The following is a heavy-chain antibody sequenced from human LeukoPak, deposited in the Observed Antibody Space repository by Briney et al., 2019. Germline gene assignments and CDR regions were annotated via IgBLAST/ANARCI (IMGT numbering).Heavy chain of an antibody. V-gene: IGHV3-30*02. CDR2: IRYDGSNK. J-gene: IGHJ4*02. D-gene: IGHD3-10*01. CDR1: GFTFSSYG. Sequence: GSLRLSCAASGFTFSSYGMHWVRQAPGKGLEWVAFIRYDGSNKYYADSVKGRFTISRDNSKNTLYLQMNSLRAEDTAVYYCAKGERITMVRGVIITPYFDYWGQGTLVTVSS. CDR3: AKGERITMVRGVIITPYFDY.